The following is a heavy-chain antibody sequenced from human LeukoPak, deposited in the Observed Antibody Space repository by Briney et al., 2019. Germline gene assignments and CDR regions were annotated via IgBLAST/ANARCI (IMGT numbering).Heavy chain of an antibody. CDR3: ARNLEGSGYDY. J-gene: IGHJ4*02. Sequence: GGSLRLSCAASGFTFSNYSMNWVRQAPGKGLEWVSSIGSGSSYIYYADSVKGRFTISRDNAKNSLYLQMNSLRAEDTAVYYCARNLEGSGYDYWGQGTLVTVSS. V-gene: IGHV3-21*01. CDR2: IGSGSSYI. D-gene: IGHD6-19*01. CDR1: GFTFSNYS.